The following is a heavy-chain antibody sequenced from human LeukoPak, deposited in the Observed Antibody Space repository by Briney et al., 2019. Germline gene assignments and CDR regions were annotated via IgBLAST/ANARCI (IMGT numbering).Heavy chain of an antibody. CDR1: GHSFSTDW. Sequence: GDSLQISCNGAGHSFSTDWIAWVRQMPGKGLECMGVIYAGDADTRYSPSFQGQVTISADKSLNTAYLQWTNLKASDTAMYYCARFRGELMDGFDFWGQGTLVTVSS. D-gene: IGHD1-7*01. CDR3: ARFRGELMDGFDF. V-gene: IGHV5-51*01. CDR2: IYAGDADT. J-gene: IGHJ4*02.